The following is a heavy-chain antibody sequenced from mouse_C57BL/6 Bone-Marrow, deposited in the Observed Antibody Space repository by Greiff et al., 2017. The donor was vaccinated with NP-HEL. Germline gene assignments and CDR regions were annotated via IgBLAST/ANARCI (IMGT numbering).Heavy chain of an antibody. Sequence: EVQVVESGGDLVKPGGSLKLSCAASGFTFSSYGMSWVRQTPDKRLEWVATISSGGSYTYYPDSVKGRFTISRDNAKNTLYLQMSSLKSEDTAMYYCARREVPAWFAYWGQGTLVTVSA. CDR2: ISSGGSYT. J-gene: IGHJ3*01. V-gene: IGHV5-6*01. CDR1: GFTFSSYG. CDR3: ARREVPAWFAY.